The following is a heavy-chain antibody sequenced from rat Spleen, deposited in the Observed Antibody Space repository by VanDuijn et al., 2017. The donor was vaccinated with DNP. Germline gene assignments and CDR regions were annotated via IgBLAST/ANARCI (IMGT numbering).Heavy chain of an antibody. V-gene: IGHV5S10*01. CDR1: GFTFSDCN. CDR3: ASGFGWFAY. CDR2: IIYDGSRT. Sequence: EVQLVESGGGLVRPGRSLKLSCATSGFTFSDCNMAWVRQAPKKGLEWVATIIYDGSRTYYRNSVKGRFTVSRDHAKNTLYLRLNSLRSEDTATYYCASGFGWFAYWGQGTLVTVSS. J-gene: IGHJ3*01. D-gene: IGHD4-1*01.